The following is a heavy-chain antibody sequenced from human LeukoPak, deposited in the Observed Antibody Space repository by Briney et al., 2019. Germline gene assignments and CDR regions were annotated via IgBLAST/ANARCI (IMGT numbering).Heavy chain of an antibody. Sequence: SVKVSCKASGGTFSSYAISWVRQTPGQGLEWMGGIIPIFGSANYAQKFQGRVTLTADESTSTAYMELSSLRSEDTAVYYCASGMITFGGVIVIPPTFDYWGQGTLVTASS. J-gene: IGHJ4*02. D-gene: IGHD3-16*02. CDR2: IIPIFGSA. V-gene: IGHV1-69*13. CDR3: ASGMITFGGVIVIPPTFDY. CDR1: GGTFSSYA.